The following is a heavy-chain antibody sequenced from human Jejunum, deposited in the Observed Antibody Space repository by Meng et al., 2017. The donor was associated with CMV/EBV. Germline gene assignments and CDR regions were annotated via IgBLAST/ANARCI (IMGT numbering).Heavy chain of an antibody. Sequence: QLQLQESGPELVKPSEPLSLLCTVSGDSISSSNYYWGWSRQSPGKGLEWIGSIYYTGSTYYNPSLKSRLTISIDTSKNQFSLKLSSVTAADTAIYYCARGLSTSSSGYWGQGTLVTVSS. CDR3: ARGLSTSSSGY. CDR1: GDSISSSNYY. D-gene: IGHD6-6*01. CDR2: IYYTGST. J-gene: IGHJ4*02. V-gene: IGHV4-39*07.